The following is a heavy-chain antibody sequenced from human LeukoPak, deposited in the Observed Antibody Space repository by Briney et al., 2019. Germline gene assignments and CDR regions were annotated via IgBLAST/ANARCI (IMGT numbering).Heavy chain of an antibody. Sequence: GGSLRLPCAASGFTFSNHAMSWVRQAPGKGLEWVSAISGSGGSTYYADSVRGRFTISRDNSKNTLYLQMNRLRAEDTALYYCAKDRAPYCSSSSCYGNFDYWGQGTLVTVSS. D-gene: IGHD2-2*01. CDR2: ISGSGGST. J-gene: IGHJ4*02. CDR3: AKDRAPYCSSSSCYGNFDY. V-gene: IGHV3-23*01. CDR1: GFTFSNHA.